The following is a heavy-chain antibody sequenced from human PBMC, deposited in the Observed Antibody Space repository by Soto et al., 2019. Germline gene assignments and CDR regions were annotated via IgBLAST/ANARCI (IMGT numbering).Heavy chain of an antibody. CDR2: IYYSGST. V-gene: IGHV4-31*01. Sequence: QVQLQESGPGLVKPSQTLSLTCTVSGGSISSGGYYWSWIRQHPGKGLEWIGYIYYSGSTYYNPSLKSLVTISVDTSKNQFSLKLSSVTAADTAVYYCARSSIYYYGSGSYWPDYWGQGTLVTVSS. J-gene: IGHJ4*02. CDR1: GGSISSGGYY. CDR3: ARSSIYYYGSGSYWPDY. D-gene: IGHD3-10*01.